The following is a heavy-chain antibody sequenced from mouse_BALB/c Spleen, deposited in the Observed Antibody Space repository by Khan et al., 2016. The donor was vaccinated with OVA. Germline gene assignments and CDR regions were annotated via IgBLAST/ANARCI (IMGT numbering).Heavy chain of an antibody. Sequence: EVKLLESGPGLVKPSQSLSLTCTVTGYSITSDYAWNWIRQFPGNKLEWMGYISYSGSTSYNPSLKSRISITRDTSKNQFFLQLNSVTTEATATYYCERALPVGDLWFAYWGQGTLVTVSA. CDR1: GYSITSDYA. CDR3: ERALPVGDLWFAY. CDR2: ISYSGST. J-gene: IGHJ3*01. D-gene: IGHD3-3*01. V-gene: IGHV3-2*02.